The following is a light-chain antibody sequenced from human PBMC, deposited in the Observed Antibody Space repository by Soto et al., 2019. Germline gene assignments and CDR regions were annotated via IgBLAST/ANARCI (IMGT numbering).Light chain of an antibody. CDR3: NSYTGTSNV. V-gene: IGLV2-8*01. CDR1: SSDVGAYRY. Sequence: QSVLTQLPSASGSLGQSVTISCTGTSSDVGAYRYVSWYQQHPGRAPKLIVYEVHERPSGVPARFSGSKSGNTASLTISGLQAEDEADYYCNSYTGTSNVFGTGTKVTVL. J-gene: IGLJ1*01. CDR2: EVH.